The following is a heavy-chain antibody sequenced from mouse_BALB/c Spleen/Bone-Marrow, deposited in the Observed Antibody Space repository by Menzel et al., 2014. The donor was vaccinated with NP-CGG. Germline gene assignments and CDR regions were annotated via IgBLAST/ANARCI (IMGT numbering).Heavy chain of an antibody. D-gene: IGHD2-4*01. V-gene: IGHV1-37*01. CDR2: INPYTGDT. CDR3: GGVYYDYDVSFDV. Sequence: VQLKESGPELLKPGASVKISCKASGYSFTGYFMNWVKQSHGKSLEWIGRINPYTGDTFYNQKFKGKATLTVDKSSSTAHMELLSLTSEDSAVYYCGGVYYDYDVSFDVWGAGTTVTVSS. CDR1: GYSFTGYF. J-gene: IGHJ1*01.